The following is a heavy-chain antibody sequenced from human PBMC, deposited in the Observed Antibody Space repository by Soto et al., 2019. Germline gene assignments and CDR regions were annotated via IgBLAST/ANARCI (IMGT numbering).Heavy chain of an antibody. D-gene: IGHD2-15*01. CDR1: GGSISSYY. V-gene: IGHV4-59*12. CDR2: IYYSGST. CDR3: ARDLGVVWFDP. Sequence: PSETLSLTCTVSGGSISSYYWSWIRQPPGKGLEWIGYIYYSGSTNYNPSLKSRVTISVDTSKNQFSLKLSSVTAADTAVYYCARDLGVVWFDPWGQGTLVTVSS. J-gene: IGHJ5*02.